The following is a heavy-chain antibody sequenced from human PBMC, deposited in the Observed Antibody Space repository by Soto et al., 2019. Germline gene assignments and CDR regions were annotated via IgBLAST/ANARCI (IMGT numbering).Heavy chain of an antibody. Sequence: QVQLVQSGAEVKKPGSSVKVSCKASGGTFSSYAISWVRQAPGQGLEWMGGIIPIFGTANYAQKFQGRVTITADESTSTAYMELRGLRSEDTAVYYCASLQLSSGSYYLGWFDPWGQGTLVTVSS. J-gene: IGHJ5*02. CDR1: GGTFSSYA. CDR3: ASLQLSSGSYYLGWFDP. D-gene: IGHD1-26*01. V-gene: IGHV1-69*12. CDR2: IIPIFGTA.